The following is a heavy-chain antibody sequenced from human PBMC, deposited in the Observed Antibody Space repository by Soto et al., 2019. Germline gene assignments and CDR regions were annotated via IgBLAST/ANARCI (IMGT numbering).Heavy chain of an antibody. J-gene: IGHJ6*02. Sequence: ASVKVSCKASGYTFTAYYMHWVRRPPGQGLEWMGWINPNSGGINYAQKFQGRVTLTRDTSISTVYMELTRLRSDDTAVYYCARDLRLSGNGMDVWGQGTAVTVSS. CDR2: INPNSGGI. CDR1: GYTFTAYY. CDR3: ARDLRLSGNGMDV. V-gene: IGHV1-2*02. D-gene: IGHD3-10*01.